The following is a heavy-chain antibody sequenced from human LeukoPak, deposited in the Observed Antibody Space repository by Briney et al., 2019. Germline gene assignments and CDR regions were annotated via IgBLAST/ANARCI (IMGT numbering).Heavy chain of an antibody. CDR3: ARPEVGATYFDY. Sequence: SETLSLTCTVSGGSISSYYWSWIRQPPGKGLEWIGYIYYSGSTNYNPSLKSRVTISVDTSKNQFSLKLSSVTAADTAVYYCARPEVGATYFDYWGQGTLVTVSS. V-gene: IGHV4-59*01. CDR2: IYYSGST. CDR1: GGSISSYY. D-gene: IGHD1-26*01. J-gene: IGHJ4*02.